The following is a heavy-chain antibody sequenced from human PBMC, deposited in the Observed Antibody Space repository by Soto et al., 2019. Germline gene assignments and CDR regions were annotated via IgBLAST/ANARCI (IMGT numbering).Heavy chain of an antibody. CDR1: GFTFSSYG. J-gene: IGHJ4*02. V-gene: IGHV3-33*01. D-gene: IGHD2-15*01. Sequence: QVQLVESGGGVVQPXXSLRLSCAASGFTFSSYGMHWVRQAPGKGLEWVAVIWYDGSNKYYADSVKGRFTISRDNSKNTRYLQMNSLRDEDTAVYYCARERGDVVVLAADYFDYWGQGTLVTVSS. CDR2: IWYDGSNK. CDR3: ARERGDVVVLAADYFDY.